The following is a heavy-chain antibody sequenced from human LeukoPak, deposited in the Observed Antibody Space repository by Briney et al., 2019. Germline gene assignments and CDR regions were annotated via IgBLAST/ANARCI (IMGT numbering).Heavy chain of an antibody. CDR3: TRHDVVAVIGHGMAV. V-gene: IGHV4-59*08. CDR1: GASIGSYF. D-gene: IGHD2-15*01. CDR2: ISQNGYT. Sequence: SETLSLTCTVSGASIGSYFWSWIRQPPGKGLEWIGYISQNGYTKYTPSLKSRVTISRDTSENKFSLILSSVTAADTAVYYCTRHDVVAVIGHGMAVWGQGTTVTVSS. J-gene: IGHJ6*02.